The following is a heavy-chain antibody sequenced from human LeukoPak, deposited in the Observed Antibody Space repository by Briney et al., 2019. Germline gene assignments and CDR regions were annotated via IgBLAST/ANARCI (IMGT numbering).Heavy chain of an antibody. CDR3: ARGFVLGAAKNYFDY. D-gene: IGHD2-21*02. Sequence: PGGSLRLSCAASGFTFTNYALHWVRPAPGKGLEWVAVISYDGTNKYYADSVKGRFTISRDNSKNTLSLQMNSPRAEDTALYYCARGFVLGAAKNYFDYWGQGALVTVSS. V-gene: IGHV3-30-3*01. J-gene: IGHJ4*02. CDR2: ISYDGTNK. CDR1: GFTFTNYA.